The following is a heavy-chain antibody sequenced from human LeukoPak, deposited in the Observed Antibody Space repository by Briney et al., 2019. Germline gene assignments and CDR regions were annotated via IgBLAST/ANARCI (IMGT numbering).Heavy chain of an antibody. D-gene: IGHD1-26*01. J-gene: IGHJ4*02. CDR2: IYYSGST. V-gene: IGHV4-39*07. CDR1: GGSISSSSYY. CDR3: ARVQLQFDY. Sequence: ASETLSLTCTVSGGSISSSSYYWGWIRQPPGKGLEWIGSIYYSGSTYYNPSLKSRVTISVDTSKNQFSLKLSSVTAADTAVYYCARVQLQFDYWGQGTLVTVSS.